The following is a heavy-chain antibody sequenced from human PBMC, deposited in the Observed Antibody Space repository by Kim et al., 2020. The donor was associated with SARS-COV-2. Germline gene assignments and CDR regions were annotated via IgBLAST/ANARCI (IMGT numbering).Heavy chain of an antibody. CDR3: ANGAAVAGRLYYFDY. CDR2: ISGSGGST. V-gene: IGHV3-23*01. J-gene: IGHJ4*02. Sequence: GGSLRLSCAASGFTFSSYAMSWVRQAPGKGLEWVSAISGSGGSTYYADSVKGRFTISRDNSKNTLYLQMNSLRAEDTAVYYCANGAAVAGRLYYFDYWGQGTLVTVSS. D-gene: IGHD6-19*01. CDR1: GFTFSSYA.